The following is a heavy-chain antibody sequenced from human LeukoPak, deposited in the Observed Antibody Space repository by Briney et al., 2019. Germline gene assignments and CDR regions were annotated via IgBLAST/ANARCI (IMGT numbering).Heavy chain of an antibody. CDR1: GLTFKSYG. CDR3: ARAGGLLWFGEVLESSDAFHI. V-gene: IGHV3-48*02. J-gene: IGHJ3*02. CDR2: ISSGSSTI. D-gene: IGHD3-10*01. Sequence: PWTSLRLSCAASGLTFKSYGMHWVCQAPGKGLEWVSYISSGSSTIYYADSVKGRFTISRDNAKNSLYLQVNRLRDEDTAVYYCARAGGLLWFGEVLESSDAFHIWGQGAIVTVSS.